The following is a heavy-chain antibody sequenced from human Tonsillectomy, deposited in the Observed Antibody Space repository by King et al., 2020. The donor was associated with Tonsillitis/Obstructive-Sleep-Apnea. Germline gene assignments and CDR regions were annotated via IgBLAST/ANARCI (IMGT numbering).Heavy chain of an antibody. CDR2: IYYSGST. Sequence: VQLQESGPGLVKPSETLSLTCTVSGGSISSYYWSWIRQPPGKGLEWIGYIYYSGSTNYNPSLKSRVTISVDTSKNQFSLKLSSVTAADTAVYYCAGEVVGGSCFWGYYYDYMDVWGKGTTVTVSS. CDR1: GGSISSYY. J-gene: IGHJ6*03. D-gene: IGHD1-26*01. CDR3: AGEVVGGSCFWGYYYDYMDV. V-gene: IGHV4-59*01.